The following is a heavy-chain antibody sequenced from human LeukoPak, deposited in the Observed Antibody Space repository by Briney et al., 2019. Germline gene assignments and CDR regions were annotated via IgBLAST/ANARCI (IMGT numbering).Heavy chain of an antibody. CDR2: INWNGGST. CDR1: GFTFDDYG. Sequence: GGSLRLSCAASGFTFDDYGRSWVRQAPGKGLEGVSGINWNGGSTGYADSVKGRFTISRDNAKNSLYLQRNSLRAEDTALYYCARGSYYDWYYYMDVWGKGSTVTVSS. J-gene: IGHJ6*03. D-gene: IGHD3-22*01. V-gene: IGHV3-20*04. CDR3: ARGSYYDWYYYMDV.